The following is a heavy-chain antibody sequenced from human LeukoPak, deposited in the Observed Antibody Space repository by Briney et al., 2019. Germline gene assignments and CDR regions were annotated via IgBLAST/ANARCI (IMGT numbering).Heavy chain of an antibody. J-gene: IGHJ4*02. D-gene: IGHD5-24*01. CDR1: GFTFSSYW. CDR2: INSDGSST. Sequence: QPGGSLRLSCAASGFTFSSYWMHWVRQAPGKGLVWISRINSDGSSTSYADSVKGGFTISSDNAKNTMYLQMNGLRAEDTAVYYSERDSDGFDNWGQKTLVTVSS. CDR3: ERDSDGFDN. V-gene: IGHV3-74*01.